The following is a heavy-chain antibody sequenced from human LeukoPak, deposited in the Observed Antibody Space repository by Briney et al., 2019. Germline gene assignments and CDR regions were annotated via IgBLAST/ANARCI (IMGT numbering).Heavy chain of an antibody. V-gene: IGHV3-9*01. J-gene: IGHJ3*01. CDR1: GFTFDDYA. CDR3: ARGGAYHAFDV. CDR2: ISWNSGSI. Sequence: PGGSLRLSCAASGFTFDDYAMHWVRQAPGKGLEWVSGISWNSGSIGYADSVKGRFTISRDNAKNTLYLQMNSLRAEDTAVYYCARGGAYHAFDVWGQGTKVTVSS. D-gene: IGHD2-15*01.